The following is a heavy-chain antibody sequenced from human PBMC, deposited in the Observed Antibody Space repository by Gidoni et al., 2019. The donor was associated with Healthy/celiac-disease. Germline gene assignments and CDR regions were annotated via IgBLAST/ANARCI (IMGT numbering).Heavy chain of an antibody. CDR2: IWYDGSNK. J-gene: IGHJ4*02. V-gene: IGHV3-33*01. CDR1: GFPFNISV. D-gene: IGHD2-21*02. Sequence: HVQLVESGGGVVQPGRSLRLSCAASGFPFNISVMHWVRQAPGMGLEGVAVIWYDGSNKYYADSVKGRFTISRDNSKNTLYLQMNSLRAEDTAVYYCARDLPESIVVVTASLDYWGQGTLVTVSS. CDR3: ARDLPESIVVVTASLDY.